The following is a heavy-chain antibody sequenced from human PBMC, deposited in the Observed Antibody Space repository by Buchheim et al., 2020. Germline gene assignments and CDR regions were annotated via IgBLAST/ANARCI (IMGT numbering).Heavy chain of an antibody. V-gene: IGHV3-23*01. D-gene: IGHD5-24*01. J-gene: IGHJ4*02. CDR3: AKDGDGYKYFDF. CDR1: GFTFSAYG. CDR2: FSGYAGST. Sequence: EVHLLESGGGLVQPGGSLRLSCAASGFTFSAYGMSWVRQAPGKGLEWVSSFSGYAGSTYYARSVKGRFTISRDNSKNTLYLPMNSLRAEDTAVYFCAKDGDGYKYFDFWGQGTL.